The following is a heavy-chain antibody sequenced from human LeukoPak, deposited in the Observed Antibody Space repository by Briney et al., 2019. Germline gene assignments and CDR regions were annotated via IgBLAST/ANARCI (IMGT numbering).Heavy chain of an antibody. V-gene: IGHV4-59*01. J-gene: IGHJ4*02. CDR1: GGSISGYY. D-gene: IGHD5-24*01. Sequence: SETLSLTCTVSGGSISGYYWSWIRQPPGKGLEWVGYMSNSGSTNYNPSLESRVTISVDTSKNQFSLKLSSVTAADTAVYYCAREDRDGYNLDYWGQGTLVTVSS. CDR3: AREDRDGYNLDY. CDR2: MSNSGST.